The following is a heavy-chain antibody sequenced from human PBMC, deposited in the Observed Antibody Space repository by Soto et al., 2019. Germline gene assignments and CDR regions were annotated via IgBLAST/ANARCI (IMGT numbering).Heavy chain of an antibody. CDR2: IKSKTDGGTT. D-gene: IGHD5-18*01. V-gene: IGHV3-15*07. CDR3: TTNVDTAMVIYYYYGMDV. CDR1: GFTFSNAW. Sequence: GGSLRLSCAASGFTFSNAWMNWVRQAPGKGLEWVGRIKSKTDGGTTDYAAPVKGRFTISRDDSKNTLYLQMNSLKTEDTAVYYCTTNVDTAMVIYYYYGMDVWGQGTTVTVSS. J-gene: IGHJ6*02.